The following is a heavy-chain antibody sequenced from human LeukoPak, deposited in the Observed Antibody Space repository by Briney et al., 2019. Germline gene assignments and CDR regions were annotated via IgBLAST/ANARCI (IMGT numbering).Heavy chain of an antibody. CDR1: GGSFSGYY. CDR2: INHSGST. J-gene: IGHJ4*02. V-gene: IGHV4-34*01. CDR3: AREDYYGSGSYTHFDY. D-gene: IGHD3-10*01. Sequence: SETLSLTCAVHGGSFSGYYWSWIRQPPGKGLEWIGEINHSGSTNYNPSLKSRVTISVDTSKSQFSLKLSSVTAADTAVYYCAREDYYGSGSYTHFDYWGQGTLVTVSS.